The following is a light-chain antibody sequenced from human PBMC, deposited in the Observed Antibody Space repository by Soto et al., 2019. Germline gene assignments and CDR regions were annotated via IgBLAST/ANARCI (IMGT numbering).Light chain of an antibody. CDR2: GAS. V-gene: IGKV3-20*01. CDR3: QQYVTSPRT. Sequence: IVWTQSPGTLALSRGERATLSCRASQSVSGSYLAWYQQKPGQAPRLLIYGASTRATGIPDRFTGSGSGTDFTLTISRLEPDDFAVYYCQQYVTSPRTFGQGTKVDIK. CDR1: QSVSGSY. J-gene: IGKJ1*01.